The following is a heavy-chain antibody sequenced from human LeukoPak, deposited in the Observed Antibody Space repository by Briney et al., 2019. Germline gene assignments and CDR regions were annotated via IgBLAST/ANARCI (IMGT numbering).Heavy chain of an antibody. V-gene: IGHV3-74*01. D-gene: IGHD1-7*01. J-gene: IGHJ4*02. CDR1: GFTFSNYW. Sequence: GGSLRLSCAASGFTFSNYWVHWVRQAPGKGLVWVSRINPDGSTINYADSVKGRFTISRDDAKNTLYLQMNSLRAEDTAVYYCATAGNYRFDYWGQGTLVTVSS. CDR2: INPDGSTI. CDR3: ATAGNYRFDY.